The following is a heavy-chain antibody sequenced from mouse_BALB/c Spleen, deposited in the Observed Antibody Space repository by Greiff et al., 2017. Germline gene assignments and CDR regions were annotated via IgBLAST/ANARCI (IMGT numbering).Heavy chain of an antibody. J-gene: IGHJ3*01. CDR1: GFTFSNYW. Sequence: EVQLVETGGGLVQPGGSMKLSCVASGFTFSNYWMNWVRQSPEKGLEWVAEIRLKSNNYATHYAESVKGRFTISRDDSKSSVYLQMNNLRAEDTGIYYCTNYGYDRFAYWGQGTLVTVSA. D-gene: IGHD2-2*01. CDR3: TNYGYDRFAY. CDR2: IRLKSNNYAT. V-gene: IGHV6-6*02.